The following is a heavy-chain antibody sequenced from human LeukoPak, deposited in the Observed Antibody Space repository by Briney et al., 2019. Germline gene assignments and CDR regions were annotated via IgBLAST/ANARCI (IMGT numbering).Heavy chain of an antibody. V-gene: IGHV3-66*03. J-gene: IGHJ6*03. CDR3: ARDRVRFLEWLPRGYYYYMDV. CDR2: IYSDNT. Sequence: PGGSLRLSCTVSGFTVSSNSMSWVRQAPGRGLEWVSFIYSDNTHHSDSVKGRFTISRDNSKNTLYLQMNSLRAEDTAVYYCARDRVRFLEWLPRGYYYYMDVWGKGTTVTVSS. CDR1: GFTVSSNS. D-gene: IGHD3-3*01.